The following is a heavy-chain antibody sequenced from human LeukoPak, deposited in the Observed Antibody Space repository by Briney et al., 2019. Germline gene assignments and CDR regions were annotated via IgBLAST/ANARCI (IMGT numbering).Heavy chain of an antibody. V-gene: IGHV1-69*05. CDR3: ARVPTTVTTWFDY. J-gene: IGHJ4*02. CDR1: GGTFSSYA. D-gene: IGHD4-17*01. CDR2: IIPIFGTA. Sequence: ASVKVSCKASGGTFSSYAISWARQAPGQGLEWMGGIIPIFGTANYAQKFQGRVTITTDESTSTAYMELSSLRSEDTAVYYCARVPTTVTTWFDYWGQGTLVTVSS.